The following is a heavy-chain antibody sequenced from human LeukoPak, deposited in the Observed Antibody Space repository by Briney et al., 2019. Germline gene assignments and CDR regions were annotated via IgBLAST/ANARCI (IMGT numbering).Heavy chain of an antibody. Sequence: GGSLRLSCAASGFTFSSYAMHWARQAPGKGLEWVAVISYDGSNKYYADSVKGRFTISRDNSKNTLYLQMNSLRAEDTAVYYCANLHTVSTSVPWGQGTLVTVSS. CDR2: ISYDGSNK. V-gene: IGHV3-30-3*01. CDR1: GFTFSSYA. J-gene: IGHJ4*02. D-gene: IGHD4-17*01. CDR3: ANLHTVSTSVP.